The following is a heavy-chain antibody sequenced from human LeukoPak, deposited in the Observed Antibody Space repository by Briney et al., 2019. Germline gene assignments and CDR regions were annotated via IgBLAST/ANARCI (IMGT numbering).Heavy chain of an antibody. J-gene: IGHJ1*01. CDR1: GFTFSSYA. V-gene: IGHV3-23*01. CDR2: ISGSGGST. D-gene: IGHD3-22*01. CDR3: AKDPPSPYYYDSSGYN. Sequence: GGSLRLSCAASGFTFSSYAMSWVRQAPGKGLEWVSAISGSGGSTYYADSVKDRFTISRDNSKNTLYLQMNSLRAEDTAVYYCAKDPPSPYYYDSSGYNWGQGTLVTVSS.